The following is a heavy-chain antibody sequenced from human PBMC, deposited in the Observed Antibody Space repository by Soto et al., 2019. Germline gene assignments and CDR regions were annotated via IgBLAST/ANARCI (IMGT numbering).Heavy chain of an antibody. Sequence: GGSLRLSCAASGFTFISYWVSWVRQAPGKGLEWVANIKQDGSEKYYVDSVKGRFTISRDNAKNSLYLQMNSLRAEDTAVYYCARDISYYDFWSGYYPYNWFDPWGQGTLVTVSS. CDR3: ARDISYYDFWSGYYPYNWFDP. J-gene: IGHJ5*02. D-gene: IGHD3-3*01. V-gene: IGHV3-7*01. CDR1: GFTFISYW. CDR2: IKQDGSEK.